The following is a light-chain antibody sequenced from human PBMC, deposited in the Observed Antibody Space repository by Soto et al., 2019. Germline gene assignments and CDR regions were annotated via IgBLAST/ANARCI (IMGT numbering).Light chain of an antibody. Sequence: VVLTQSTGTLSLSPWGKATLSCRGRQTIIKDLAWYQQKPVQAPRLLIYDASTRATDVPDRFSGSGSGTEFTLTISSLKSEDFAVYYCQQYHDWPPWTFGQGTKVDIK. V-gene: IGKV3-15*01. J-gene: IGKJ1*01. CDR1: QTIIKD. CDR2: DAS. CDR3: QQYHDWPPWT.